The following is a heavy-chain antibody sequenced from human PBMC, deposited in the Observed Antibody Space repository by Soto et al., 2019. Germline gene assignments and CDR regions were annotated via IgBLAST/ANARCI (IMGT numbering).Heavy chain of an antibody. CDR1: GGSISSGSYY. CDR2: IYYSGST. CDR3: ARLGAGYSYGLDY. D-gene: IGHD5-18*01. V-gene: IGHV4-39*01. J-gene: IGHJ4*02. Sequence: QLQLQESGPGLVKPSETLSLSCAVSGGSISSGSYYWGWIRQPPGKGLEWIGTIYYSGSTYYNPSLKSRVTVSVDTSKNQFSLNLNSVTAADTAVYYCARLGAGYSYGLDYWGQGTLVTVSS.